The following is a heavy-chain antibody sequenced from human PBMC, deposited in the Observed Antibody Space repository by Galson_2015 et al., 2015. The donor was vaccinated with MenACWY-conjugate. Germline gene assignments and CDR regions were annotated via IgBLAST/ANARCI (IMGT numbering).Heavy chain of an antibody. CDR1: GFIFNTYW. J-gene: IGHJ4*02. CDR3: AKSRGASFYFDS. CDR2: INPGGSST. Sequence: SLRLSCAASGFIFNTYWMHWVRQAPGKGLVWVSRINPGGSSTTYADSVKDRFTISRDKAKNTLYLQMNSLRPEDTSVFYCAKSRGASFYFDSWGPGPPLTVSS. D-gene: IGHD1-26*01. V-gene: IGHV3-74*01.